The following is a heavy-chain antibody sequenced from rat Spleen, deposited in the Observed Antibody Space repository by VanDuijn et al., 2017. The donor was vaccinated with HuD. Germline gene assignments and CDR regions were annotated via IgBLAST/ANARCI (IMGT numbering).Heavy chain of an antibody. CDR2: ITTGGDNT. CDR3: ARAGYLRDWYFDF. D-gene: IGHD2-2*01. J-gene: IGHJ1*01. V-gene: IGHV5-25*01. Sequence: EVQLVESGGGLVQPGRSLRLSCAASGFTFSDYNMAWVRQTPTTGLEWVASITTGGDNTYYRDSVRGRFTISSDDAKSTLYLQMDNLRSEDTATYYCARAGYLRDWYFDFWGPGTMVTVSS. CDR1: GFTFSDYN.